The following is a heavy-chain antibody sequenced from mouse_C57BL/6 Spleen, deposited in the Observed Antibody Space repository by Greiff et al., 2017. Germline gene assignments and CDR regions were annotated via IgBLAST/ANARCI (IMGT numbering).Heavy chain of an antibody. Sequence: EVQVVESGGGLVKPGGSLKLSCAASGFTFSSYTMSWVRQTPEKRLEWVATISGGGGNTYYPDSVKGRFTISRDNAKNTLYLQMSSLRSEDTALYYCARYYGSSYYFDYWGQGTTLTVSS. D-gene: IGHD1-1*01. J-gene: IGHJ2*01. CDR2: ISGGGGNT. V-gene: IGHV5-9*01. CDR1: GFTFSSYT. CDR3: ARYYGSSYYFDY.